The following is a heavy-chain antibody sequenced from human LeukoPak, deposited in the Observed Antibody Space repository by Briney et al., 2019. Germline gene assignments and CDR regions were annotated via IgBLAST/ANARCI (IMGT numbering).Heavy chain of an antibody. J-gene: IGHJ4*02. V-gene: IGHV3-21*06. CDR2: MSSGSRYI. Sequence: GGALRLSCSGSGFNFSDAWMTWGRQAPGKRVEGISYMSSGSRYIYYADSVRRPFTISRDNTTHPLYLVMNNLRGEHTPIYYCARDRPKGASRVFVVQWGQGTPVTVSS. D-gene: IGHD2-15*01. CDR1: GFNFSDAW. CDR3: ARDRPKGASRVFVVQ.